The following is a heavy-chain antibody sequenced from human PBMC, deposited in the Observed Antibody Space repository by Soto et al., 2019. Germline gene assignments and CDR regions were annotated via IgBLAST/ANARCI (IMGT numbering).Heavy chain of an antibody. V-gene: IGHV3-53*01. J-gene: IGHJ4*02. CDR3: ARDRPSSSPLLGY. D-gene: IGHD2-2*01. Sequence: GGSLRLSCAASGFTVSSNYMSWVRQAPGKGLEWVSVIYSGGSTYYADSVKGRFTISRDNSKNTLYLQMNSLRAEDSAVYYCARDRPSSSPLLGYWGQGTLVTVNS. CDR2: IYSGGST. CDR1: GFTVSSNY.